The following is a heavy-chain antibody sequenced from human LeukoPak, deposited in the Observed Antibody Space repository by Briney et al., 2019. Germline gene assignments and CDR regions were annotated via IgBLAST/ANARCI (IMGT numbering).Heavy chain of an antibody. V-gene: IGHV4-4*07. Sequence: SETLSLTCTVSGGSISSYYWSWIRQPAGKGLEWIGRIYTSGSTNYNPSLKSRVTISVDTSKNQFSLKLSSVTAADTAVYYCARTILEYYYDSNGRYYFDYWGQGTLVTVSS. CDR3: ARTILEYYYDSNGRYYFDY. CDR1: GGSISSYY. J-gene: IGHJ4*02. D-gene: IGHD3-22*01. CDR2: IYTSGST.